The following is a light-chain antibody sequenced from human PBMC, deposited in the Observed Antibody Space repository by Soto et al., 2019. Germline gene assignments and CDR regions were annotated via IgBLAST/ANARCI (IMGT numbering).Light chain of an antibody. V-gene: IGKV1-5*03. CDR1: QSLSSW. J-gene: IGKJ1*01. CDR3: QEYNSSSRT. CDR2: KAS. Sequence: DIQMTQSPSTLSASVGDRVTITFRASQSLSSWLAWYQQKPGKAPKLLIYKASSLESGVPSRFSGSGSGTEFTLTISSLQPDDFATYYCQEYNSSSRTFGQGTKVEIK.